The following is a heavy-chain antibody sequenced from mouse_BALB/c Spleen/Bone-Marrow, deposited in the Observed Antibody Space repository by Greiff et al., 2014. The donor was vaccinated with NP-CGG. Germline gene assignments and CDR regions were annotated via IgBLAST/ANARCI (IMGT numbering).Heavy chain of an antibody. CDR2: ISYSGNT. V-gene: IGHV3-2*02. D-gene: IGHD1-1*01. CDR1: GFSITSDYA. CDR3: ARTHYCGSSYPY. Sequence: EVQLQQSGPGLVKPSQSLSLICTVTGFSITSDYAWNWIRQFPGNKLEWMGYISYSGNTRYNPSLKSRISISRDTSKNQFFLQLNSVTTEDTATYYCARTHYCGSSYPYWGQGTLVTVSA. J-gene: IGHJ3*01.